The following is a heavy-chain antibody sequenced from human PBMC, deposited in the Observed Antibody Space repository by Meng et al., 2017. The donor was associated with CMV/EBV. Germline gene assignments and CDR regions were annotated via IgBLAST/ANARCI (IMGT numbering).Heavy chain of an antibody. J-gene: IGHJ4*02. CDR3: ARGWNYVDQRVFDY. V-gene: IGHV3-48*04. Sequence: GESLKISCAASGFTFSSYSMNWVRQAPGKGLEWVSYISSSSSTIYYADSVKGRFTTSRDNAKNSLYLQMNSLRAEDTAVYYCARGWNYVDQRVFDYWGQGTLVTVSS. CDR1: GFTFSSYS. D-gene: IGHD1-7*01. CDR2: ISSSSSTI.